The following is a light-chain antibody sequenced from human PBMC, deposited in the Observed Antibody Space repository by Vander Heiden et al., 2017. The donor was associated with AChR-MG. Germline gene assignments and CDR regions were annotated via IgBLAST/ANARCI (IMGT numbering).Light chain of an antibody. CDR3: QQYSSSSPYT. Sequence: DIQLNQSPSTLSASVGDGVTITCRASQYINYWLAWYQQKPGKAPKLLIYKTSSLESGVPSRFIGSRSGTEFTLSIRGLQPDDFATYYCQQYSSSSPYTFGQRTKVE. V-gene: IGKV1-5*03. CDR1: QYINYW. CDR2: KTS. J-gene: IGKJ2*01.